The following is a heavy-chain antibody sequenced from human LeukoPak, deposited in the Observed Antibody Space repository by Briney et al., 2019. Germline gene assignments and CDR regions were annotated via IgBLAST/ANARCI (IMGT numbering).Heavy chain of an antibody. CDR2: ITAYNGNR. CDR3: ARDGYYGSGSYPYYYGMDV. Sequence: GASVTVSCTTSGYTFSNYGISWVRQAPGQGLEWMGWITAYNGNRLYAQRFQGRITLTTDTSTSTAYMELRSLRSDDTAVYYCARDGYYGSGSYPYYYGMDVWGQGTTVTVSS. CDR1: GYTFSNYG. D-gene: IGHD3-10*01. V-gene: IGHV1-18*01. J-gene: IGHJ6*02.